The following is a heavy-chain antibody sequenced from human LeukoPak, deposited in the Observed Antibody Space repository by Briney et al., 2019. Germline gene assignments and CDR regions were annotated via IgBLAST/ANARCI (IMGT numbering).Heavy chain of an antibody. V-gene: IGHV1-8*03. D-gene: IGHD1-26*01. J-gene: IGHJ6*03. CDR1: VYTFTSYD. CDR2: MNPNSGNT. CDR3: ARAPSVTWELRYYYYYMDV. Sequence: ASVKVSCKASVYTFTSYDINWVRQATGQELEWMGWMNPNSGNTGYAQKFQCRVTITRNTSISTAYMELSSLRSEDTAVYYCARAPSVTWELRYYYYYMDVWGKGTTVTVSS.